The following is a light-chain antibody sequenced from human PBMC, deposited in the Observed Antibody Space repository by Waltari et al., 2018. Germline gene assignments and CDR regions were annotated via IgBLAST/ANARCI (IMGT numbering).Light chain of an antibody. CDR1: QDIRTW. CDR2: SAS. CDR3: QQANSFPHT. Sequence: DIQMTQSPSSVSASIGERVTMTFRASQDIRTWLAWYQQKPGRAPKLLVYSASSLVFGVPSRFSGSGSWTDFTLTINSVQPEDFGTYYCQQANSFPHTYGQGTNLE. V-gene: IGKV1-12*01. J-gene: IGKJ2*01.